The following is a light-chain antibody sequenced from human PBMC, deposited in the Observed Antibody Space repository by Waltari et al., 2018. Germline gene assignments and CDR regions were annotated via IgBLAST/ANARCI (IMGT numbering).Light chain of an antibody. CDR2: DAS. V-gene: IGKV3-11*01. Sequence: ENLLTQSPGTLSLSPGERATLSCRASQSVSSNLAWYQQKPGQVPRLLIYDASNRATGIPARFSGSGSGTDFILTISSLGPEDFAVYYCQQRTHSLTFGRGTKVEIK. J-gene: IGKJ4*01. CDR1: QSVSSN. CDR3: QQRTHSLT.